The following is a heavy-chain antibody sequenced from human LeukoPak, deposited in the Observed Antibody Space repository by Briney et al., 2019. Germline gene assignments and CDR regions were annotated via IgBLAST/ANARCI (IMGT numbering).Heavy chain of an antibody. D-gene: IGHD3-22*01. Sequence: PSETLSLTCTVSGGSISSYYWNWIRQPPGKGLEWIGYIYYSGSTNYNPSLKSRATISVDTSKNHFSLKLSSVTAADTAVYYCARFVLYYYDSNGYYPGYFQHWGQGTLVTVSS. V-gene: IGHV4-59*01. CDR3: ARFVLYYYDSNGYYPGYFQH. CDR2: IYYSGST. CDR1: GGSISSYY. J-gene: IGHJ1*01.